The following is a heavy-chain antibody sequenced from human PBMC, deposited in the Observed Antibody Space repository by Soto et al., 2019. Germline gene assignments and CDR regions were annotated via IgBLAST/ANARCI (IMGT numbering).Heavy chain of an antibody. CDR3: ARHLGGWPDY. J-gene: IGHJ4*02. CDR2: INAGNGNT. Sequence: QVQLVQSGAEVKKPGASVKVSCKASGYTFTSYAIHWVRQAPGQRLEWMGWINAGNGNTKYSQKFQDRVTITRDSSANTAYMELSSLRSEDTAVYYCARHLGGWPDYWGQGTLVTVSS. V-gene: IGHV1-3*01. CDR1: GYTFTSYA. D-gene: IGHD6-19*01.